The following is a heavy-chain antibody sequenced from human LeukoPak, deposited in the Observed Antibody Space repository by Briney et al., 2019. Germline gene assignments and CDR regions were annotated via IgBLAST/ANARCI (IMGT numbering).Heavy chain of an antibody. V-gene: IGHV4-59*01. CDR3: ARGGVYFEY. CDR2: IYYSGST. Sequence: PSETLSLTCTVSGASISSYYWSWIRQPPGKGLEWIAYIYYSGSTIYNPSLKSRVTISVDTSKNQFSLKLSSVTAADTAVYYCARGGVYFEYWGQGTLVTVSS. D-gene: IGHD3-16*01. J-gene: IGHJ4*02. CDR1: GASISSYY.